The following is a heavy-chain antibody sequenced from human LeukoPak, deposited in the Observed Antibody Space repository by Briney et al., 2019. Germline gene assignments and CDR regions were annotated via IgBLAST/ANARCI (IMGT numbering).Heavy chain of an antibody. CDR1: GFTFSSSG. V-gene: IGHV3-23*01. D-gene: IGHD5-24*01. Sequence: GGSLRLSCAASGFTFSSSGMSWVRQAPGKGLEWLSAIRGGGDSTYYADSVKGRFTISRDNSKNTLFLQMNSLRAEATAVYYCAKDDRWLQFCCWGQGTLVTVSS. CDR2: IRGGGDST. CDR3: AKDDRWLQFCC. J-gene: IGHJ4*02.